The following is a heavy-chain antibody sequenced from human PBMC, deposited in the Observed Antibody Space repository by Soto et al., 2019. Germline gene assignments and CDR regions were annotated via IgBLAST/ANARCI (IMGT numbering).Heavy chain of an antibody. CDR1: NDSLSSHF. Sequence: ASVKVSWKAFNDSLSSHFIHWVRQAPGEGLEWMGIINPGPSSASYSKEFQGRLTLTSDMPSRTVYMQLSNLRSDDTAVYYCAGASSRVSSVVAAYWGQGTLVTVSS. D-gene: IGHD2-15*01. CDR3: AGASSRVSSVVAAY. CDR2: INPGPSSA. J-gene: IGHJ4*02. V-gene: IGHV1-46*01.